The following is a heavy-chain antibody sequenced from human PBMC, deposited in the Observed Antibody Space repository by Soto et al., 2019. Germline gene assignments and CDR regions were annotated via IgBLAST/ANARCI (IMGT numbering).Heavy chain of an antibody. D-gene: IGHD6-6*01. CDR3: AKVIVLGASTLEY. V-gene: IGHV3-23*01. CDR2: ISGSTGTT. J-gene: IGHJ4*02. CDR1: GFMFNHYA. Sequence: EQVLESGGGLVQPGGSLRLSCEASGFMFNHYAMAWVRQTPGKGLEWVSVISGSTGTTYYADSVKGRFTICRDNSKNTVYLQMNSLRVEDSALYSCAKVIVLGASTLEYWGPGTRVTVSS.